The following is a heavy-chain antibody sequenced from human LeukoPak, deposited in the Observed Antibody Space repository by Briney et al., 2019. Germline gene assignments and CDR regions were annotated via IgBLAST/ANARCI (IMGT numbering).Heavy chain of an antibody. CDR1: GFTFINCG. CDR2: ISSDGTNK. CDR3: AEDRRDDFWTGDAMDV. Sequence: GGSLRLSCAASGFTFINCGVHWVRQAPGKGLEWVALISSDGTNKYYADSVKGRFTISRDNSKNTLYLQMNSLRADDTAVYHCAEDRRDDFWTGDAMDVWGQGTTVTVSS. V-gene: IGHV3-30*18. J-gene: IGHJ6*02. D-gene: IGHD3-3*01.